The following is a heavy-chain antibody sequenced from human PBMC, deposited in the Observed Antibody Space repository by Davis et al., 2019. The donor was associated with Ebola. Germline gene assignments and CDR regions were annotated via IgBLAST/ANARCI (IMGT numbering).Heavy chain of an antibody. V-gene: IGHV3-7*01. CDR2: IKQDGSEK. D-gene: IGHD2-15*01. Sequence: GSLRLSCAASGFSFSSYWMSWVRQAPGKGLEWVASIKQDGSEKYYVDSVKGRFTISRDNAKNSLYLQMNSLRAEDTAVYYCARDSIVVVVAATLYYYYGMDVWGQGTTVTVSS. J-gene: IGHJ6*02. CDR3: ARDSIVVVVAATLYYYYGMDV. CDR1: GFSFSSYW.